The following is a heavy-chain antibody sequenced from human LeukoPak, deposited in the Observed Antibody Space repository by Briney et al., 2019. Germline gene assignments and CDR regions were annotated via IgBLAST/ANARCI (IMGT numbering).Heavy chain of an antibody. D-gene: IGHD3-10*01. V-gene: IGHV4-34*01. CDR2: INHSGST. Sequence: SETLSLTCAVYGGSFGGYYWSWIRQPPGKGLEWIGEINHSGSTNYDPSLKSRVTISVDTSKNQFSLKLSSVTAADTAVYYCARGRYGSGSYYKPWGQGTLVTVSS. CDR3: ARGRYGSGSYYKP. CDR1: GGSFGGYY. J-gene: IGHJ4*02.